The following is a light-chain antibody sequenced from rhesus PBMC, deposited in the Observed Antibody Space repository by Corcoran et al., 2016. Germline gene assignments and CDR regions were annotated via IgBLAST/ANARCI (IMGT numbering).Light chain of an antibody. V-gene: IGKV1-22*01. CDR3: QHSYDYPYS. CDR1: QSISSW. J-gene: IGKJ2*01. CDR2: KAS. Sequence: DIQMTQSPSSLSASVGDTVTITCRASQSISSWLDWYQQKPGKAPKLRIYKASSLQSGVSSRFSGSGSGTDFTLTISSLQPEDSAAYFCQHSYDYPYSLGQGTKVEIK.